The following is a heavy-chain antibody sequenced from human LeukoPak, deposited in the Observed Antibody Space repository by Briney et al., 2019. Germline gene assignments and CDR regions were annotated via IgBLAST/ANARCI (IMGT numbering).Heavy chain of an antibody. D-gene: IGHD6-19*01. CDR2: VYYSGST. J-gene: IGHJ4*02. CDR1: GGSISSYY. Sequence: SETLSLTCTVSGGSISSYYWSWVRQPPGKGLEWIGYVYYSGSTNYNPSLKSRVTISLDTSKNQFSLRLSSVTAADTAVYCCARIKSSGWYYDYWGQGTLVTVSS. CDR3: ARIKSSGWYYDY. V-gene: IGHV4-59*01.